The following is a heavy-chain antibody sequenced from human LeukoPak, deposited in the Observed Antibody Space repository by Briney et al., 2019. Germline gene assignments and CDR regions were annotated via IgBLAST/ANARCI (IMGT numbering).Heavy chain of an antibody. CDR1: GGSISSGSHY. CDR3: ASKTLTSSIAAVDH. V-gene: IGHV4-39*01. CDR2: FDYRGRT. Sequence: SETLSLTCTVSGGSISSGSHYWGWIRQPPGKGLEWTGSFDYRGRTYYSPSPKSRVTISVDTSKNQLSLKLTSVTAADTAVYYCASKTLTSSIAAVDHWGQGTLVTVSS. D-gene: IGHD6-13*01. J-gene: IGHJ4*02.